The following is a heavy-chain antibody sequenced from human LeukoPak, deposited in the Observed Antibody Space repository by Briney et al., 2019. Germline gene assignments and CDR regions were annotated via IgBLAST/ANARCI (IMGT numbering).Heavy chain of an antibody. CDR1: GFTFSSYG. J-gene: IGHJ4*02. CDR2: IWYDGSNK. D-gene: IGHD1-14*01. Sequence: PGRPLRLSCAASGFTFSSYGMHWVRQAPGKGLEWVAVIWYDGSNKYYADSVKGRFTISRDNSKNTLYLQMNSLRAEDTAVYYCAKDQNREPYYFDYWGQGTLVTVSS. CDR3: AKDQNREPYYFDY. V-gene: IGHV3-33*06.